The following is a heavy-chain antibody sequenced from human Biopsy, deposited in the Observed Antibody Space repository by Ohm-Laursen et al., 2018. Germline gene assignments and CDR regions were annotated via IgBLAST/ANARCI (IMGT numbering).Heavy chain of an antibody. Sequence: SDTLSLTCAVYNVSFSSFYWSWIRQPPGKGLEWMGEINHTGSTKYNPSLMSRVTISIDTSNSQFSLKLTSVTAADTAVYFCARARAYSDFWGGPKDYWGQGILVTVSS. CDR3: ARARAYSDFWGGPKDY. V-gene: IGHV4-34*01. D-gene: IGHD3-3*01. J-gene: IGHJ4*02. CDR2: INHTGST. CDR1: NVSFSSFY.